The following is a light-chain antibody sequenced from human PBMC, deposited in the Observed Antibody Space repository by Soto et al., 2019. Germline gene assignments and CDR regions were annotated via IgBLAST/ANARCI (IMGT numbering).Light chain of an antibody. CDR3: QQSYSTPFT. V-gene: IGKV1-39*01. CDR1: QSISSY. CDR2: AAS. J-gene: IGKJ3*01. Sequence: DIQMTQSPSSLSASVGDRVTITCRASQSISSYLNWYQQKPGKAPKPLIYAASSLQSGVPSRFSASGSGTDFTFTISSLQPEDFANYYCQQSYSTPFTCGPGTKVDIK.